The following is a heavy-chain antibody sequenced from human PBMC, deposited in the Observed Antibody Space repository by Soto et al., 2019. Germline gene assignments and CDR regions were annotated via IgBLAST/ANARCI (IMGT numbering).Heavy chain of an antibody. J-gene: IGHJ5*02. CDR3: ARGYCSGGSCKKMDWFDP. CDR2: IYYSGST. V-gene: IGHV4-31*03. CDR1: GGSISSGGHY. Sequence: QVQLQESGPGLVKPSQTLSLTCTVSGGSISSGGHYWSWIRQHPGKGLEWIGYIYYSGSTYYNPSLKSRVTISVDTSKNQFSLKLSSVTAADTAVYYCARGYCSGGSCKKMDWFDPWGQGTLVTVSS. D-gene: IGHD2-15*01.